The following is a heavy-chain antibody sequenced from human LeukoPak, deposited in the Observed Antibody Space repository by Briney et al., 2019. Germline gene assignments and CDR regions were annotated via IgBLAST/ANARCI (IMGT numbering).Heavy chain of an antibody. J-gene: IGHJ4*02. CDR1: GFTFSSYE. CDR2: ISSSGSII. V-gene: IGHV3-48*03. Sequence: GGSLRLSCAASGFTFSSYEMNWVRQAPGKGPEWVSYISSSGSIIYYADFVKGRFTISRDNAKNSLYLQMNSLRAEDTAVYYCAKENRWQWGQGTLVTVSS. D-gene: IGHD5-24*01. CDR3: AKENRWQ.